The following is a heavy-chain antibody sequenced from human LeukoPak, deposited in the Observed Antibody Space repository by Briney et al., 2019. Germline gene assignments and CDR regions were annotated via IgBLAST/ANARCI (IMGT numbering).Heavy chain of an antibody. CDR1: GFTFSSYA. V-gene: IGHV3-23*01. J-gene: IGHJ6*03. CDR3: ARVRSGSYYVRLNYYYYMDV. D-gene: IGHD3-10*01. CDR2: ISGSGGNT. Sequence: GGSLRLSCAASGFTFSSYAMSWVRQAPGKGLERVSSISGSGGNTYYADSVKGRFTISRDNSKNTLFLQMNSLRAEDTAVYYCARVRSGSYYVRLNYYYYMDVWGKGTTVTISS.